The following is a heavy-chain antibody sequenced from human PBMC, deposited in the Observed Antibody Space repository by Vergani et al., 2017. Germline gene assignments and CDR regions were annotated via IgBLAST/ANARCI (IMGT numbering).Heavy chain of an antibody. J-gene: IGHJ1*01. CDR1: GGTFSSYA. Sequence: QVQLVQSGAEVKKPGSSVKVSCKASGGTFSSYAISWVRQAPGQGLEWMGGIIPIFGTANYAQKFQGRVTITADESTSTAYMELSSLRSEDTAVYYCARGLNIVVVPAAIWAEYFQHWGQGTLVTVSS. CDR3: ARGLNIVVVPAAIWAEYFQH. CDR2: IIPIFGTA. V-gene: IGHV1-69*01. D-gene: IGHD2-2*01.